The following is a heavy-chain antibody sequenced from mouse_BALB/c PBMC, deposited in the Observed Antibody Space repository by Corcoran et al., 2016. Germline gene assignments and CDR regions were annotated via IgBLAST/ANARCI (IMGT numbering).Heavy chain of an antibody. Sequence: QVTLKESGPGILQPSQTLSLTCSFSGFSLSTSGMGVGRIRQPSGKGLEWLAHIWWDDAKRYDPALKSRLTIYKDTSNSQVFLKIASVDTADTATYYCARTWDEGYFDYWGQGTTLTVSS. CDR3: ARTWDEGYFDY. CDR1: GFSLSTSGMG. CDR2: IWWDDAK. V-gene: IGHV8-8*01. D-gene: IGHD4-1*01. J-gene: IGHJ2*01.